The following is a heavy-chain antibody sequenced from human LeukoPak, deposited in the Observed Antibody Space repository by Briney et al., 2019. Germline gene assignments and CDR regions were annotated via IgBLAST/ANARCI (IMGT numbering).Heavy chain of an antibody. Sequence: GKSLRPSCTASGFTFSSTGMHWVRQAPGKGLDWVASISYDGSSKKYVDSVKGRFTISRDNSKRTLYLQMNSLRSEDTAVYYCAKDRAWGAFAYWGQGTLVTVSS. V-gene: IGHV3-30*18. CDR2: ISYDGSSK. J-gene: IGHJ4*02. CDR3: AKDRAWGAFAY. CDR1: GFTFSSTG. D-gene: IGHD1-26*01.